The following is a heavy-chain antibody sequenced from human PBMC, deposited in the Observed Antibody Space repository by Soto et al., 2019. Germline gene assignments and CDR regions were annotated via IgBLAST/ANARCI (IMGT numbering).Heavy chain of an antibody. Sequence: PGGSLRLSCAASGFTFSSYAMHWVGQAPGKGLEWVAVISYDGSNKYYADSVKGRFTISRDNSKNTLYLQMNSLRAEDTAVYYCATIVGATNYYGMDVWGQGTTVTVSS. D-gene: IGHD1-26*01. CDR2: ISYDGSNK. V-gene: IGHV3-30-3*01. J-gene: IGHJ6*02. CDR3: ATIVGATNYYGMDV. CDR1: GFTFSSYA.